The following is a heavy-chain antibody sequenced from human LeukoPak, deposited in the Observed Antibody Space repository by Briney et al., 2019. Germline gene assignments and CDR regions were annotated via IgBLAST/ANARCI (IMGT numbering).Heavy chain of an antibody. V-gene: IGHV4-34*01. CDR3: ARVSLDFWSGYPHYFDY. Sequence: SETLSLTCAVYGGSFSGYYWSWIRQPPGKGLEWIGEINHSGSTNYNPSLKSRVTISVDTSKNQFPLKLSSVTAADTAVYYCARVSLDFWSGYPHYFDYWGQGTLVTVSS. CDR2: INHSGST. CDR1: GGSFSGYY. D-gene: IGHD3-3*01. J-gene: IGHJ4*02.